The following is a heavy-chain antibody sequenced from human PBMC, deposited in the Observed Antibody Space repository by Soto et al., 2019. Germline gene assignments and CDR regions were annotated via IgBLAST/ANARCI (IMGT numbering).Heavy chain of an antibody. V-gene: IGHV3-53*01. J-gene: IGHJ4*02. D-gene: IGHD3-10*01. CDR2: IYSGGST. CDR1: GFTVSSNY. CDR3: ASRYYYGSGSYRYFDY. Sequence: PGGSLRLSCAASGFTVSSNYMSWVRQAPGKGLEWVSVIYSGGSTYYADSVKGRFTISRDNSKNTLYLQMNSLRAEDTAVYYCASRYYYGSGSYRYFDYWGQGTLVTVSS.